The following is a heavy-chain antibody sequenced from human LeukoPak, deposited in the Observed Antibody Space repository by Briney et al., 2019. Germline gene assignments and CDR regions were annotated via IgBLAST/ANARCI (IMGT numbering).Heavy chain of an antibody. D-gene: IGHD6-6*01. CDR1: GGSFSGYY. V-gene: IGHV4-59*01. J-gene: IGHJ2*01. Sequence: SETLSLTCAVYGGSFSGYYWSWIRQPPGKGLEWIGYIYYSGSTNYNPSLKSRVTISVDTSKNQFSLKLSSVTAADTAVYYCARDLPDRIAARPSYWYFDLWGRGTLVTVSS. CDR2: IYYSGST. CDR3: ARDLPDRIAARPSYWYFDL.